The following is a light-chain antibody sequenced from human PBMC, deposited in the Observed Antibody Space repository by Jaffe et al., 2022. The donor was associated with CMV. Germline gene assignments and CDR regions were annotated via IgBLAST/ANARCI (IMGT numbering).Light chain of an antibody. CDR2: YGS. CDR1: NFGDKG. Sequence: SYVLTQPPSVAVAPGMTARIACGGNNFGDKGVHWLQQKPGQAPVLVIYYGSDRPSGIPERFSGSSSGNTATLTISRVEAADEADYYCQVWDGSGAPVFFGGGTKLTVL. J-gene: IGLJ2*01. V-gene: IGLV3-21*04. CDR3: QVWDGSGAPVF.